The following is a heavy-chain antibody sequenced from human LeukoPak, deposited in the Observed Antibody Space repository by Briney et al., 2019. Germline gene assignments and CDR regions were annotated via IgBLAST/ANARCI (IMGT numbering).Heavy chain of an antibody. V-gene: IGHV4-34*01. CDR3: VGERDDYSYMDV. CDR1: GESLSGNY. CDR2: INHRGST. Sequence: SDTLSLTCAVYGESLSGNYGRWIREPPEKGVECSWEINHRGSTKYNPPLRGPVTIPVDMSKEHSYLNLKCVTAADTAVYYCVGERDDYSYMDVWGEGTTVTAS. D-gene: IGHD5-12*01. J-gene: IGHJ6*03.